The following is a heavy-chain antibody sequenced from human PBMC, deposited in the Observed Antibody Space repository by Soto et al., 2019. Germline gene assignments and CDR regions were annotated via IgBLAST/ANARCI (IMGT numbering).Heavy chain of an antibody. Sequence: QVQLVQSGAAVSKPGPSVEVACMASGSTVSSYTVNWVRQAPGQGHEWMGRIIPVLGETHYARRFQGRVTITADRSRKTAYMELTSLTSEDTAVYYCARRRYCGVDCYNKCYYGMDVWGQGTTVTVSS. CDR1: GSTVSSYT. J-gene: IGHJ6*02. CDR2: IIPVLGET. D-gene: IGHD2-21*02. V-gene: IGHV1-69*02. CDR3: ARRRYCGVDCYNKCYYGMDV.